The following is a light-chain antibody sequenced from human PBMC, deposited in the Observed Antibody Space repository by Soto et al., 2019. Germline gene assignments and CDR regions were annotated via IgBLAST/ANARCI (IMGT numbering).Light chain of an antibody. CDR3: QQDSIWRT. CDR1: ESVSTK. Sequence: EIWLTQYPAPLSLSPGERVTLACRASESVSTKLAWYQQKDGQAPRLIIYGASTRATGIPARFSGSGSGTEFTLTISTPQSEDFAGHYCQQDSIWRTFGKGT. J-gene: IGKJ1*01. V-gene: IGKV3-15*01. CDR2: GAS.